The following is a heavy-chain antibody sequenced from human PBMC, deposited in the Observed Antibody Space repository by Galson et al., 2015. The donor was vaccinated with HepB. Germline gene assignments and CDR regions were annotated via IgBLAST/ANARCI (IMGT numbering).Heavy chain of an antibody. J-gene: IGHJ3*01. CDR3: GRDTRSLGALDV. CDR2: IYSGGST. D-gene: IGHD3-16*01. V-gene: IGHV3-53*01. Sequence: SLRLSCAASGFTVSNNYMTWVRQAPGKGLEWVSVIYSGGSTYYADSVKGRFTISRDNSKNTLYLQMSSLRAEDTAVYHCGRDTRSLGALDVWGQGTMVTVSS. CDR1: GFTVSNNY.